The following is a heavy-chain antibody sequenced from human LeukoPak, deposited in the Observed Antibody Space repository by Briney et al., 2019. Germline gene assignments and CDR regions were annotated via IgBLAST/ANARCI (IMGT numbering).Heavy chain of an antibody. Sequence: SETLSLTCAVYGGSISSYYWSWIRQPPGKGLEWIGYIYYSGSTNYNPSLKSRVTISVDTSKNQFSLKLSSVTAADTAVYYCARGGPGSYRKVDFDYWGQGTLVTVSS. CDR3: ARGGPGSYRKVDFDY. CDR2: IYYSGST. V-gene: IGHV4-59*01. D-gene: IGHD1-26*01. CDR1: GGSISSYY. J-gene: IGHJ4*02.